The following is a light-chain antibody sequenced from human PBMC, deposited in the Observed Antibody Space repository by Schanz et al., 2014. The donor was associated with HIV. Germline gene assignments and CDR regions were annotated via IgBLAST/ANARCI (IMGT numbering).Light chain of an antibody. Sequence: QSVLTQPASVSGSPGQSVTISCTGTSADVGAYNYVSWYQQRPGRAPKLMISDVSSRPSGVSSRFSGSKSGNTASLTISGLQAEDEADYYCSSYTSSGTQVFGTGTKLTVL. J-gene: IGLJ1*01. CDR1: SADVGAYNY. V-gene: IGLV2-14*03. CDR3: SSYTSSGTQV. CDR2: DVS.